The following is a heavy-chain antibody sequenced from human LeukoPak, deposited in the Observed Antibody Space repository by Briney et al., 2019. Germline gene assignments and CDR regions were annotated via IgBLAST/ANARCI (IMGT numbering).Heavy chain of an antibody. J-gene: IGHJ6*02. Sequence: PGGSLRLSCAASGFTFSSYAMSWVRQTPGKGLEWVSAIRSSAGRTWYADSVKGRFTISRDNSKNTQYLQMNSLRAEDTAVYYCATSWGPDTSAFRWGRDGMDVWGQGTTVIVS. CDR2: IRSSAGRT. V-gene: IGHV3-23*01. D-gene: IGHD3-16*01. CDR3: ATSWGPDTSAFRWGRDGMDV. CDR1: GFTFSSYA.